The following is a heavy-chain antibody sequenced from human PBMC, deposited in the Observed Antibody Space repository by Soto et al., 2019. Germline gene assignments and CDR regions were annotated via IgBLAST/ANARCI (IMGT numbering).Heavy chain of an antibody. V-gene: IGHV4-39*01. J-gene: IGHJ6*04. CDR3: AKIPRYGTGGMDV. CDR1: GGSISSSSYY. CDR2: IYYSGST. D-gene: IGHD5-18*01. Sequence: SETLSLTCTFSGGSISSSSYYWGWIRQPPGKGLEWIGSIYYSGSTYYNPSLKSRVTISVDTSKNQFSLKLSSVTAADTAVYYCAKIPRYGTGGMDVWGKGTTVTVSS.